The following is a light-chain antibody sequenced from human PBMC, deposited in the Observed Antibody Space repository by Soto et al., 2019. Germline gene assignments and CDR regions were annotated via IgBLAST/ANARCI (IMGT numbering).Light chain of an antibody. Sequence: DIQMTQSPSSLSASVGDGVTITCRASQSISSYLNWYQQKPGKAPKLLIYAASSLQSGVPSRFSGSGSGTDFTLTISSLQPEDFATYYCQQSLSKFLNTFGQGTKVDI. CDR1: QSISSY. J-gene: IGKJ2*01. CDR3: QQSLSKFLNT. V-gene: IGKV1-39*01. CDR2: AAS.